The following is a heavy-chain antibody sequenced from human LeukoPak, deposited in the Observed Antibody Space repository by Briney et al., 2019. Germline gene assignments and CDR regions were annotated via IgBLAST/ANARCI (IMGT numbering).Heavy chain of an antibody. CDR1: GYTFTSYD. V-gene: IGHV1-8*03. CDR3: ARGREEGFDL. J-gene: IGHJ2*01. CDR2: MNPNSGNT. Sequence: ASVKVSCKASGYTFTSYDINWVRQATGQGLEWMGWMNPNSGNTGYAQKFQGRVTITRNTSISTAYVERSSLRSEDTAVYYCARGREEGFDLWGRGTLVTVSS.